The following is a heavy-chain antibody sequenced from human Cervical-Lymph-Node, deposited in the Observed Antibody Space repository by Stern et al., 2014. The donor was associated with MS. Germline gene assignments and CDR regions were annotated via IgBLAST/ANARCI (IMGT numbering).Heavy chain of an antibody. D-gene: IGHD3-22*01. CDR1: GFTFSSYS. CDR3: ARDQKDDYYDSSGYYDSAFDI. CDR2: ISRSRSHI. J-gene: IGHJ3*02. Sequence: EVQLVESGGGLVKPGGSLRLSCAASGFTFSSYSMNWVRQAPGKGLEWVSSISRSRSHIYYADSVKGRFTISRDNAKNSLYLQMNSLRAEDTAVYYCARDQKDDYYDSSGYYDSAFDIWGQGTMVTVSS. V-gene: IGHV3-21*01.